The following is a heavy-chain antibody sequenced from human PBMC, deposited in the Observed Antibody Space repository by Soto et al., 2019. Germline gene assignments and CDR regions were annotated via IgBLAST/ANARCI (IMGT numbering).Heavy chain of an antibody. CDR3: AKGRRGYYDIWSGYLMDV. V-gene: IGHV3-30*18. D-gene: IGHD3-3*01. J-gene: IGHJ6*02. CDR2: ISYDGSNK. Sequence: PGVSLRLSCAVSGFTFSSYGMHWVRQAPGKGLEWVAVISYDGSNKYYADSVKGRFTISRDNSKNTLYLQMNSLRAEDTAVYYCAKGRRGYYDIWSGYLMDVWGQGTTVTVSS. CDR1: GFTFSSYG.